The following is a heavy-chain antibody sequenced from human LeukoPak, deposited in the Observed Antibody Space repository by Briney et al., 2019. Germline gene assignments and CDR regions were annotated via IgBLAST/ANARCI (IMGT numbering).Heavy chain of an antibody. J-gene: IGHJ4*02. V-gene: IGHV1-69*04. CDR1: GYTFTTYG. CDR3: ARDTYYYDSSGHTPFDY. D-gene: IGHD3-22*01. Sequence: SVKVSCKPSGYTFTTYGVSWVRQAPGQGLEWMGRIIPILGIANYAQKFQGRVTITADKSTSTAYMELSSLRSEDTAMYYCARDTYYYDSSGHTPFDYWGQGTLVTVSS. CDR2: IIPILGIA.